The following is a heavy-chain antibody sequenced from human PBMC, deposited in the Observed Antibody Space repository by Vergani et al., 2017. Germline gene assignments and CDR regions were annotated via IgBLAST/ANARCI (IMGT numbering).Heavy chain of an antibody. J-gene: IGHJ5*02. V-gene: IGHV1-2*02. CDR1: GYTFTGYY. D-gene: IGHD2-21*01. Sequence: QMQLVQSGAEVKKPGASVKVSCKASGYTFTGYYMHWVRQAPGQGLEWMGWINPNSGGTNYAQKFQGRVTMTRDTSISTAYMALSRLRSDDTAVYYCARESAYCGGDCYSRGWFDPWGQGTLVTVSS. CDR3: ARESAYCGGDCYSRGWFDP. CDR2: INPNSGGT.